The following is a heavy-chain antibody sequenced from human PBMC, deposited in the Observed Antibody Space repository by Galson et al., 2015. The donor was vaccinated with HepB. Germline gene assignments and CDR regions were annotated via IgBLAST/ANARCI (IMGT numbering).Heavy chain of an antibody. CDR1: GFTVGSNY. CDR3: ARSTPYGYSYGSRGFYFDY. J-gene: IGHJ4*02. D-gene: IGHD5-18*01. CDR2: IYSGGST. V-gene: IGHV3-53*01. Sequence: SLRLSCAASGFTVGSNYMSWVRQAPGKGLEWVSVIYSGGSTYYADSVKGRFTISRDNSKNTLYLQMNSLRAEDTAVYYCARSTPYGYSYGSRGFYFDYWGQGTLVTVSS.